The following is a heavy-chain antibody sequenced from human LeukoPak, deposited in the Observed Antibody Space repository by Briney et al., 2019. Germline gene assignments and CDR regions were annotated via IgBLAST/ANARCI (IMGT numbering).Heavy chain of an antibody. Sequence: PSGTLSLTCAVYGGSFSGYYWSWIRQPPGKGLEWIGEINHSGSTNYNPSLKSRVTISVDTSKNQFSLKLSSVTAADTAVYYCARDTGNYYYGMDVWGQGTTVTVSS. J-gene: IGHJ6*02. CDR1: GGSFSGYY. D-gene: IGHD1-14*01. V-gene: IGHV4-34*01. CDR3: ARDTGNYYYGMDV. CDR2: INHSGST.